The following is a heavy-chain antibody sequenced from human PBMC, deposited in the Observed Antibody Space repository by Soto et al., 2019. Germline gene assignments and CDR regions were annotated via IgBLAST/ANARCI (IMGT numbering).Heavy chain of an antibody. Sequence: QVQVVESGGGLVKPGGSLRLSCTASGFSFSDYYMSWIRQAPGKGLEWISYISGNGFTIYYGDSVKGRFIISRDNANNSLFLQLNSRRVEDTAVYYCARRSGSSGYYGVDFWGQGTLVTVSS. J-gene: IGHJ4*02. CDR1: GFSFSDYY. CDR3: ARRSGSSGYYGVDF. V-gene: IGHV3-11*01. D-gene: IGHD6-19*01. CDR2: ISGNGFTI.